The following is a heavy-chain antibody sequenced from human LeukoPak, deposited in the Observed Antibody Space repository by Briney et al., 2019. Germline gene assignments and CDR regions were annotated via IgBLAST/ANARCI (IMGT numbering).Heavy chain of an antibody. D-gene: IGHD6-19*01. CDR2: IIPIFGTA. V-gene: IGHV1-69*01. Sequence: SVKVSCKASGGTCSSYAISWVRQAPGQGLEWMGGIIPIFGTANYAQKFQGRVTITADESTSTAYMELSSLRSEDTAVYYCARVRSGSDSGWEAFDIWGQGTMVTVSS. CDR3: ARVRSGSDSGWEAFDI. J-gene: IGHJ3*02. CDR1: GGTCSSYA.